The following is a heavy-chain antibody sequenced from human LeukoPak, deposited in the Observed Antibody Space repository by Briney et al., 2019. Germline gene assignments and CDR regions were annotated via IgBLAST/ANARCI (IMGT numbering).Heavy chain of an antibody. D-gene: IGHD1-14*01. V-gene: IGHV1-8*01. CDR3: ATDLAGTLLIRGDY. J-gene: IGHJ4*02. CDR2: MNPNSGNT. Sequence: ASVKVSCKASEYTFTSYDINWVRQATGQGLEWMGWMNPNSGNTGYAQKFQGRVTMTRNTSISTAYMELSSLGSEDTAVYYCATDLAGTLLIRGDYWGQGTLVTVSS. CDR1: EYTFTSYD.